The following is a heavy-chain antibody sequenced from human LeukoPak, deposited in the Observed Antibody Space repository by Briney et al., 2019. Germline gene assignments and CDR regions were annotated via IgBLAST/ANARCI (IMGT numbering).Heavy chain of an antibody. Sequence: GGSLRLSCAASGFTFSSYSMNWVGQAPGKGLEWVSCISSSSSHIYDADSVKGRFTISRDNAKNSLYLQMNSLRAEDTAVYYCARVGDSSGYDPFDYWGQGTLVTVSS. D-gene: IGHD3-22*01. J-gene: IGHJ4*02. CDR3: ARVGDSSGYDPFDY. CDR2: ISSSSSHI. V-gene: IGHV3-21*01. CDR1: GFTFSSYS.